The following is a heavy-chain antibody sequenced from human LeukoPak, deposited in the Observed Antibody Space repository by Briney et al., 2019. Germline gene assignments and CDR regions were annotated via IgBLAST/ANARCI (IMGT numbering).Heavy chain of an antibody. Sequence: PGGSLRLSCVASGFYFGGHAMHWLRQAPGKGLEWVAYITYGSDTIFYADSVKGRFTVSRDNAKNSLYLQMNSLRAEDTAVYYCARDRWRGDSMAPYYYYYGMDVWGQGTTVTVSS. V-gene: IGHV3-48*04. J-gene: IGHJ6*02. CDR3: ARDRWRGDSMAPYYYYYGMDV. D-gene: IGHD4-17*01. CDR1: GFYFGGHA. CDR2: ITYGSDTI.